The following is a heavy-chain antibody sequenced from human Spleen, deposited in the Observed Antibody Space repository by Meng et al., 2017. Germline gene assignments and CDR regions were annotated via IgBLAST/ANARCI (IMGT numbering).Heavy chain of an antibody. Sequence: SLKISCAGSGFTFDDYAMHWVRQVPGEGLEWVSGISWNSVRIGYADSVKGRFTISRDNAKNSLYLQMNSLGAEDTAVYYCARAAYYYDGSGYYCLGYWGQGILVTVSS. CDR3: ARAAYYYDGSGYYCLGY. J-gene: IGHJ4*02. V-gene: IGHV3-9*01. D-gene: IGHD3-22*01. CDR2: ISWNSVRI. CDR1: GFTFDDYA.